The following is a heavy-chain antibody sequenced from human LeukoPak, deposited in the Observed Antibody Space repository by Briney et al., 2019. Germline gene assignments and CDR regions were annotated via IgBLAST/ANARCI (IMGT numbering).Heavy chain of an antibody. CDR1: GFSFSGFS. J-gene: IGHJ4*02. V-gene: IGHV3-48*02. CDR2: ISSASRTI. D-gene: IGHD5-12*01. Sequence: PGGSLRLSCAASGFSFSGFSMNWVRQAPGKGLEWITYISSASRTISYADSVRGRFTVSRDNAKNSLYLQMNSLRDEDTAVYYCAGEDIGDHRSFDYWGQGTLVTVSS. CDR3: AGEDIGDHRSFDY.